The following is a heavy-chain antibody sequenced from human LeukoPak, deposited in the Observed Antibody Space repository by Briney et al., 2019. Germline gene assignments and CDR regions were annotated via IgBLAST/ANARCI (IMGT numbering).Heavy chain of an antibody. J-gene: IGHJ4*02. CDR1: GGSVSSYY. V-gene: IGHV4-59*02. D-gene: IGHD3-16*01. CDR2: ISYTGGT. CDR3: AGSGGFTSPRNY. Sequence: TSETLSLTCTVSGGSVSSYYWSWIRQPPGKGLEWIGCISYTGGTNYTPSLKSRVTISLDTSKNQFSLKLNSVTAADTALYYCAGSGGFTSPRNYWGQGTLVTV.